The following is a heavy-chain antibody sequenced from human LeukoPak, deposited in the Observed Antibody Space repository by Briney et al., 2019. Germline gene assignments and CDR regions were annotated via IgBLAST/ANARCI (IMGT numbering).Heavy chain of an antibody. J-gene: IGHJ1*01. CDR3: ARVPGIVVVPGYFQH. CDR1: GGTFSSYA. CDR2: IIPIFGTA. V-gene: IGHV1-69*13. D-gene: IGHD2-2*01. Sequence: ASVKVSCKASGGTFSSYAISWVRQAPGQGLEWMGGIIPIFGTANYAQKFQGRVTITADESTSTAYMELSSLRSEDTAVYYCARVPGIVVVPGYFQHWGQGTLVTVSS.